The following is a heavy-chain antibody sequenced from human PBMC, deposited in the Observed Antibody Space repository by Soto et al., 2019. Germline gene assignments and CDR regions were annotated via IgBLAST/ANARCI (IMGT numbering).Heavy chain of an antibody. J-gene: IGHJ4*02. V-gene: IGHV1-69*02. CDR1: GGTFSSYT. Sequence: QVQLVQSGAEVKKPGSSVKVSCKASGGTFSSYTISWVRQAPGQGLEWMGRIIPILGIANYAQKFQGRVTITADKSTSTAYMELSSLRSEDTAVYYCASPDYYDSSGYYGDYWGQGTLVTVSS. D-gene: IGHD3-22*01. CDR2: IIPILGIA. CDR3: ASPDYYDSSGYYGDY.